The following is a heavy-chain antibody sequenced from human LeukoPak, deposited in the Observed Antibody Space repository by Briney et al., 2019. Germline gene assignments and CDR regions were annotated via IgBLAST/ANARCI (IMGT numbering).Heavy chain of an antibody. J-gene: IGHJ4*02. CDR2: IRYDGNYK. CDR1: GFTFSSYG. CDR3: AKDRDIVVVPSGLGLEY. Sequence: PGGSLRLSCAASGFTFSSYGMHWVRQAPGKGLEWVSFIRYDGNYKYYAESVKGRFTISRDNSKNTVYLQMNSLRPEDTAVYYCAKDRDIVVVPSGLGLEYWGQGTLVTVSS. D-gene: IGHD2-2*01. V-gene: IGHV3-30*02.